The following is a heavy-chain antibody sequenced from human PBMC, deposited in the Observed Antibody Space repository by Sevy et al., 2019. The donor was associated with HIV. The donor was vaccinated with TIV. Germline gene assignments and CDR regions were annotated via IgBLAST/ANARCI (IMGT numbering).Heavy chain of an antibody. CDR2: IYYSGGT. CDR1: GGSIRRSTYY. D-gene: IGHD2-21*01. Sequence: SETLSLTCLVSGGSIRRSTYYWGWIRQPPGKGLERIGGIYYSGGTYYNPSLKPRVTISVDTSKNQFFLKLSSVTAADTALYYCARPMVKSTYDTFDTWGQGTMVTVSS. V-gene: IGHV4-39*01. J-gene: IGHJ3*02. CDR3: ARPMVKSTYDTFDT.